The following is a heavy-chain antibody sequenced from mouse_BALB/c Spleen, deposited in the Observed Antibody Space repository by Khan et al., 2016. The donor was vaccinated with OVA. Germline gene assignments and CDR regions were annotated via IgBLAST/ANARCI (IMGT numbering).Heavy chain of an antibody. V-gene: IGHV1-26*01. J-gene: IGHJ3*01. CDR3: ARGYDVGAS. CDR1: GYSFTLYY. D-gene: IGHD2-14*01. Sequence: EVQLQQSGPDLVKPGASVKISCKASGYSFTLYYMSWVKQSHGKSLEWIGRVNPNTDNINYNQEFKGKAILTVDKSSNTTSMELRSLTSEDSAVYFCARGYDVGASWGQGTLVTVSA. CDR2: VNPNTDNI.